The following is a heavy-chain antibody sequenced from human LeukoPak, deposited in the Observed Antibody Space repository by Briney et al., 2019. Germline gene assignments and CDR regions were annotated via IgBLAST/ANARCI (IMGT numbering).Heavy chain of an antibody. CDR2: IRGSGGST. Sequence: PGGSLRLSCAASGFTFSSYAMSWVRQAPGKGLEWVSAIRGSGGSTYYADSVKGRFTISRDNSKNTLYLQMNSLRAEDTAVYYCANLWGYSYGHHYFDYWGQGTLVTVSS. CDR3: ANLWGYSYGHHYFDY. CDR1: GFTFSSYA. D-gene: IGHD5-18*01. V-gene: IGHV3-23*01. J-gene: IGHJ4*02.